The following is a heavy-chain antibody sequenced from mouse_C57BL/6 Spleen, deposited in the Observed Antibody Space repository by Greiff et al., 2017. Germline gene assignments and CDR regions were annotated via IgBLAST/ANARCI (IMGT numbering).Heavy chain of an antibody. CDR1: GYSITSGYY. CDR2: ISYDGSN. J-gene: IGHJ4*01. CDR3: ASDVDGPYAMDY. D-gene: IGHD2-3*01. V-gene: IGHV3-6*01. Sequence: ESGPGLVKPSQSLSLTCSVTGYSITSGYYWNWIRQFPGNKLEWMGYISYDGSNNYNPSLKNRISITRDTSKNQFFLKLNSVTTEDTATXYCASDVDGPYAMDYWGQGTSVTVSS.